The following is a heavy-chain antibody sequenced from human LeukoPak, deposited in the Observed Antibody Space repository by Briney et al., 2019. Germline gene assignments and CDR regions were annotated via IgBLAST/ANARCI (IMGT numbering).Heavy chain of an antibody. CDR2: IYHSGST. CDR1: GYSISSGYY. CDR3: ARWVYGSGSYYHY. J-gene: IGHJ4*02. V-gene: IGHV4-38-2*02. Sequence: SETLSLTCTVSGYSISSGYYWAWIRQPPGKGLEWIGSIYHSGSTNYNPSLKSRVTISVDTSKNQFSLKLSSVTAADTAVYYCARWVYGSGSYYHYWGQGTLVTVSS. D-gene: IGHD3-10*01.